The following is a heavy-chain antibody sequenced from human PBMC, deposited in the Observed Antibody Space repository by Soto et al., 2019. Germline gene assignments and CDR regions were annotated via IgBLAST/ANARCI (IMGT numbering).Heavy chain of an antibody. CDR2: TYYRSQWYN. D-gene: IGHD2-8*01. Sequence: PSQTLSVTCAIPGDSVSSNSAALNWIRQSPSRGLEWLGRTYYRSQWYNDYAVSVKSRITSNPDTTKNQFSLKLNSVTPEDAAVCYCKSGRAGNFVYWGQGTRVTVSS. CDR3: KSGRAGNFVY. V-gene: IGHV6-1*01. J-gene: IGHJ4*02. CDR1: GDSVSSNSAA.